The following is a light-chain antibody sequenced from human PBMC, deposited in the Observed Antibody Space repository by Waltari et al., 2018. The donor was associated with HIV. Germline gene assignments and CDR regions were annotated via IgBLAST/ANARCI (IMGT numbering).Light chain of an antibody. V-gene: IGLV1-47*01. CDR1: SSNIGSNY. CDR3: AAWDDSLSGWV. Sequence: QSVLPQPPSASGTPGQRVTISCSGSSSNIGSNYISWYQPLPGTAPKLIIYRNNQRPSGVPDRFSGSKSGTSASLAIAGLRSEDEADYSCAAWDDSLSGWVFGGGTKLTVL. J-gene: IGLJ3*02. CDR2: RNN.